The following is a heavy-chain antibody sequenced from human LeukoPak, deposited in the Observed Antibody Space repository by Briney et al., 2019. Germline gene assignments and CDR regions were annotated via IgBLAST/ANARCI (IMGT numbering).Heavy chain of an antibody. CDR1: GYTLTELS. D-gene: IGHD4-17*01. V-gene: IGHV1-2*02. CDR2: INPYSGGT. J-gene: IGHJ4*01. CDR3: ATLTTTKTTSLYHFAT. Sequence: ASVKVSCKVSGYTLTELSMHWVRQAPGQGFEWMGWINPYSGGTNFAQKFRGGVTMTRDTSISTAYMDLSRLRSDDTAVYYCATLTTTKTTSLYHFATWGQGTLVTVSS.